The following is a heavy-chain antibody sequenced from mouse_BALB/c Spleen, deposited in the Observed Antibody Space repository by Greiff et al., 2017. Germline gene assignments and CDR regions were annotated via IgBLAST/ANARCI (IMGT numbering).Heavy chain of an antibody. V-gene: IGHV5-12-1*01. D-gene: IGHD1-2*01. J-gene: IGHJ2*01. CDR1: GFAFSSYD. Sequence: DVKLVESGGGLVKPGGSLKLSCAASGFAFSSYDMSWVRQTPEKRLEWVAYISSGGGSTYYPDTVKGRFTISRDNAKNTLYLQMSSLKSEDTAMYYCARLYYGYYFDYWGQGTTLTVSS. CDR3: ARLYYGYYFDY. CDR2: ISSGGGST.